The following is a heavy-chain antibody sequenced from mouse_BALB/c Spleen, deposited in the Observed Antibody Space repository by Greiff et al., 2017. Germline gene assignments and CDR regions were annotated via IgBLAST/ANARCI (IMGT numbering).Heavy chain of an antibody. D-gene: IGHD2-14*01. Sequence: VQLQQSGAELVKPGASVKLSCTASGFNIKDTYMHWVKQRPEQGLEWIGRIDPANGNTKYDPKFQGKATITADTSSNTAYLQLSSLTSEDTAVYYGAREGRYDGGWTDVWGAGTTVTVSS. CDR1: GFNIKDTY. J-gene: IGHJ1*01. V-gene: IGHV14-3*02. CDR3: AREGRYDGGWTDV. CDR2: IDPANGNT.